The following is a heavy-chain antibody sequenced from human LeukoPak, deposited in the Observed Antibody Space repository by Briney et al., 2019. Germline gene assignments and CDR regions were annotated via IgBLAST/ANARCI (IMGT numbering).Heavy chain of an antibody. CDR2: INPNSGGT. V-gene: IGHV1-2*02. D-gene: IGHD3-10*01. Sequence: ASVKVSCKASGYTFTGYYMHWVRQAPGQGLEWMGWINPNSGGTNYAQKFQGRVTMTRDTSISTAYMELSRLRSDDTAVYYCAREAYASGSYYGDAFDIWGQGTMVTVSS. CDR1: GYTFTGYY. J-gene: IGHJ3*02. CDR3: AREAYASGSYYGDAFDI.